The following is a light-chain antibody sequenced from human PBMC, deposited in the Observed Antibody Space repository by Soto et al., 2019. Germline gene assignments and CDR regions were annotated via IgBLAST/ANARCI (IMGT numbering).Light chain of an antibody. CDR3: QQYNSYPT. Sequence: DIQMTQSPSTLSASVGDRVTITCRASQSISTWLAWYQQKPGKAPNLLIYKASSLESGVPSRFSGSGSGTDFTLTISSLQPDDFATYYCQQYNSYPTFGQGTKVEIK. J-gene: IGKJ1*01. CDR2: KAS. CDR1: QSISTW. V-gene: IGKV1-5*03.